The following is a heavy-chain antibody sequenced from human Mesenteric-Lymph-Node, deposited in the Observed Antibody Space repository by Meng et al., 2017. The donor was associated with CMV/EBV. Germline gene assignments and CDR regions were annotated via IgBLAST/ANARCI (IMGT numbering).Heavy chain of an antibody. CDR3: ATGPYDISAYPYYDGMDV. CDR1: GGSISSSSYY. CDR2: IYYSGST. J-gene: IGHJ6*02. V-gene: IGHV4-61*01. D-gene: IGHD3-22*01. Sequence: GSLRLSCTVSGGSISSSSYYWSWIRQPPGKGLEWIGHIYYSGSTKYNPSLKSRVTISVDTSNNQFSLKLSSVTAADTAVFYCATGPYDISAYPYYDGMDVWGQGTTVTVS.